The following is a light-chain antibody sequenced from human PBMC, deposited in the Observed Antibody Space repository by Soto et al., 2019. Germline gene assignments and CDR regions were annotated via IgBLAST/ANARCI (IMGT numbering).Light chain of an antibody. CDR1: QTISSW. CDR3: QHYNSYSEA. CDR2: KAS. V-gene: IGKV1-5*03. J-gene: IGKJ1*01. Sequence: DIQMTQSPSTLSGSVGDRVTITCRASQTISSWLSWYQQKPGKAPKLLIYKASTLKSGVPSRFSGCGSGTEFTLTISSLQPDDFATYYCQHYNSYSEAFGQRTKVELK.